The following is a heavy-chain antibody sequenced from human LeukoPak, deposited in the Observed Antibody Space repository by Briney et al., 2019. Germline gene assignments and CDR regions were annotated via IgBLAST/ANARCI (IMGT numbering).Heavy chain of an antibody. D-gene: IGHD3-10*01. J-gene: IGHJ5*02. CDR1: GGSFSGYY. CDR2: INHSGST. V-gene: IGHV4-34*01. Sequence: SETLSLTCAVYGGSFSGYYWSWIRQPPGKGLEWIGEINHSGSTNYNRSLKSRVTISVDTSKNQFSLKLSSVTAADTAVYYCARGGIRIWFGESLAWFDPWGQGTLVTVSS. CDR3: ARGGIRIWFGESLAWFDP.